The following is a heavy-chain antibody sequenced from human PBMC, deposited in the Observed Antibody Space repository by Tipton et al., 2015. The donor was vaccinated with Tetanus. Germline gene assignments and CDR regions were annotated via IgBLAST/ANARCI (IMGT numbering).Heavy chain of an antibody. CDR2: TSSSGSTI. D-gene: IGHD4-17*01. V-gene: IGHV3-11*01. Sequence: SLRLSCAASGFTFSDYYMSWIRQAPGKGLEWVSYTSSSGSTIYYADSVKGRFTISRDNAKNSLYLQMNSLRAEDTAVYYCARDDREDYGDYVSWFDPWGQGTLVTVSS. CDR1: GFTFSDYY. J-gene: IGHJ5*02. CDR3: ARDDREDYGDYVSWFDP.